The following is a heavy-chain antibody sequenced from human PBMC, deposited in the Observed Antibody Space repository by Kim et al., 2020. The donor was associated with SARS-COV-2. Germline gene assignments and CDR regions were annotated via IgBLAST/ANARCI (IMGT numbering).Heavy chain of an antibody. Sequence: TYYNPSLKSRVTKSVDTSKNQFSLKLSSVTAADTAVYYCARIGYYYGMDVWGQGTTVTVSS. V-gene: IGHV4-39*01. D-gene: IGHD3-22*01. CDR3: ARIGYYYGMDV. J-gene: IGHJ6*02. CDR2: T.